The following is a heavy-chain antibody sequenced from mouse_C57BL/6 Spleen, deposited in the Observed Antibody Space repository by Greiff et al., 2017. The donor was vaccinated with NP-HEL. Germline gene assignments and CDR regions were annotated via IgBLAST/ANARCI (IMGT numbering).Heavy chain of an antibody. D-gene: IGHD2-12*01. Sequence: EVKLMESGGGLVQPKGSLKLSCAASGFSFNTYAMNWVRQAPGKGLEWVARIRSKSNNYATYYADSVKDRFTISRDDSESMLYLQMNNLKTEDTAKYYCVREGSYYSFDYWGQGTTLTVSS. J-gene: IGHJ2*01. V-gene: IGHV10-1*01. CDR3: VREGSYYSFDY. CDR2: IRSKSNNYAT. CDR1: GFSFNTYA.